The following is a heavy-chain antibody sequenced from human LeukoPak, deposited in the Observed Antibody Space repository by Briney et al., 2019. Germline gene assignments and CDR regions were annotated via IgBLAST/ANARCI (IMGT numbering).Heavy chain of an antibody. V-gene: IGHV3-33*08. CDR3: AREGQQPVEYFQH. J-gene: IGHJ1*01. CDR1: GFTFSSYG. D-gene: IGHD6-13*01. Sequence: GGSLRLSCAASGFTFSSYGMHWVRQAPGKGLEWVAVIWYDGSNKYYADSVKGRFTISRDNSKNTLYLQMNSLRAEDTAVYYCAREGQQPVEYFQHWGQGTLVTVSS. CDR2: IWYDGSNK.